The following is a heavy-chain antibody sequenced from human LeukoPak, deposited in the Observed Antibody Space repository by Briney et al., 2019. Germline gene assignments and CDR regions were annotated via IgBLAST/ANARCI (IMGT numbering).Heavy chain of an antibody. CDR1: GFTFSSYG. J-gene: IGHJ4*02. CDR2: ISYDGSNK. V-gene: IGHV3-30*18. CDR3: AKVGFDY. Sequence: GGSLRLSGAASGFTFSSYGMHWVRQAPGKGLEWGAVISYDGSNKYYADSVKGRFTISRDNSKNTLYLQMNSLRAEDTAVYYCAKVGFDYWGQGTLVTVSS.